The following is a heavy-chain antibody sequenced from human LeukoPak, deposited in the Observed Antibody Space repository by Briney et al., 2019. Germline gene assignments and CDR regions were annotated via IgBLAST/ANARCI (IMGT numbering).Heavy chain of an antibody. J-gene: IGHJ4*02. D-gene: IGHD3-10*01. CDR1: GFTFSTYS. Sequence: GGSLRLSCAASGFTFSTYSMNWVRQSPGKGLEWVSSISSSSTDIYYTDSVKGRFTISRDNSKNTLYLQMNSLRAEDTAVYYCARDSYYGSGKAYYFDYWGQGTLVTVSS. V-gene: IGHV3-21*01. CDR2: ISSSSTDI. CDR3: ARDSYYGSGKAYYFDY.